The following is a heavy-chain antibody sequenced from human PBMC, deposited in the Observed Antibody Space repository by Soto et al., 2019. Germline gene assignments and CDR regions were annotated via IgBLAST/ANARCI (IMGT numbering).Heavy chain of an antibody. CDR3: ARDADTTGHYSHFDL. CDR2: MHTGGNEK. Sequence: QVQLVESGGGVVQPGGSLRLSCAPSGFTFSYYGFNWVRQAPGTGLDGVGVMHTGGNEKYYVDSVKGRLTVSTDDSRNMVYLEMSGLRAEDTAEYFCARDADTTGHYSHFDLWGRGALVAVS. CDR1: GFTFSYYG. V-gene: IGHV3-33*08. D-gene: IGHD3-9*01. J-gene: IGHJ4*02.